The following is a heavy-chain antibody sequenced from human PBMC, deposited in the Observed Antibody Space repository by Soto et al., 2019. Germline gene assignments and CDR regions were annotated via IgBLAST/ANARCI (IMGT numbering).Heavy chain of an antibody. CDR1: GYTFTSYG. CDR3: ARTASGYSGYDLLIYGDY. J-gene: IGHJ4*02. V-gene: IGHV1-18*01. Sequence: QVQLVQSGAVVKKPGASVKVSCKASGYTFTSYGISWVRQAPGQGLEWMGWISAYNGNTNYAQKLQGRVTMTTDTSTSTAYMELRSLRSDDTAVYYCARTASGYSGYDLLIYGDYWGQGTLVTVSS. D-gene: IGHD5-12*01. CDR2: ISAYNGNT.